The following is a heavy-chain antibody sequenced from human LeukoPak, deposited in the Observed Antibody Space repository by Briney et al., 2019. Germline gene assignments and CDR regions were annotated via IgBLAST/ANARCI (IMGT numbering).Heavy chain of an antibody. CDR1: GFTFSDHY. CDR3: AKYIAVAGKRSYFDY. D-gene: IGHD6-19*01. J-gene: IGHJ4*02. V-gene: IGHV3-72*01. Sequence: PGGSLRLSCAASGFTFSDHYMDRVRQAPGKGLEWMGRIRNKANSYTTEYAASVKGTFTISRDDSKNSLYLQMNSLKTEDTAVYYCAKYIAVAGKRSYFDYWGQGTLVTVSS. CDR2: IRNKANSYTT.